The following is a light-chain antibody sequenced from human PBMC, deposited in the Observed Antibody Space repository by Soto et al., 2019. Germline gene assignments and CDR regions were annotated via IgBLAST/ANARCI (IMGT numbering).Light chain of an antibody. J-gene: IGKJ1*01. CDR3: QQYNSYPLT. Sequence: DIQMTQSPSTLSASVRDRVTITCRASQTIDTWLAWYQQKPGKVPKLLIYKASSLESGVPSRFSGSGSGTEFTLTISSLQPDDFATYYCQQYNSYPLTFGQGTKVDIK. V-gene: IGKV1-5*03. CDR2: KAS. CDR1: QTIDTW.